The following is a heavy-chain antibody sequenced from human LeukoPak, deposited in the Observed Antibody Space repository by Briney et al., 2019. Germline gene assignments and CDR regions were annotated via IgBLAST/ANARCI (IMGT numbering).Heavy chain of an antibody. D-gene: IGHD2-21*02. CDR1: GYTFTGYY. J-gene: IGHJ4*02. V-gene: IGHV1-2*02. CDR3: ARGGSTDSIHSCGGNCYFLDY. Sequence: ASVKVSCKASGYTFTGYYLNWVRQAPGQGLEWMGWINPNSGVTDYAQKFQDRVTMTRDTSISTTYMELRSLGSDDTAAYYCARGGSTDSIHSCGGNCYFLDYWGQGTLVTVSS. CDR2: INPNSGVT.